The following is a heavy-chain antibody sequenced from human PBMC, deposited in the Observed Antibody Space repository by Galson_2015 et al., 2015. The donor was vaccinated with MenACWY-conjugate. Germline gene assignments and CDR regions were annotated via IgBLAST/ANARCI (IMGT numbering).Heavy chain of an antibody. Sequence: SLRLSCAASGFTFRNYWVTRVRQAPGKGLEWVASIKKDGGEKYYVDSVKGRFTISRDNAKNSLHLEMNSLRVEDTAVYSCARGPYGMGVWGQGTTVTASS. CDR2: IKKDGGEK. V-gene: IGHV3-7*03. CDR1: GFTFRNYW. CDR3: ARGPYGMGV. J-gene: IGHJ6*02.